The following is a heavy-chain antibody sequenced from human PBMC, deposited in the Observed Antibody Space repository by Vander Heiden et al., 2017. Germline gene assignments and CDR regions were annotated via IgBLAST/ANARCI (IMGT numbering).Heavy chain of an antibody. CDR2: IDYRGST. CDR1: GGSISSGGYY. V-gene: IGHV4-31*03. CDR3: AGGCSGVITPYYFDY. J-gene: IGHJ4*02. Sequence: QVPLQESGPGLVKPSQTLSLTCTVSGGSISSGGYYWSWIRQHTGKGLEWIGYIDYRGSTHYNPSLKSRVTISVDTSKNLFSLKLSLVPAADTAVYDCAGGCSGVITPYYFDYWGQGPLGNVAS. D-gene: IGHD3-22*01.